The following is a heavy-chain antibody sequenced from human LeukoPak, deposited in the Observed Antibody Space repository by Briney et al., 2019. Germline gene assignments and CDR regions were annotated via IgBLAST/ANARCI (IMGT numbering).Heavy chain of an antibody. CDR3: ARDGYYYDSSGYYGSRADAFDI. Sequence: ASVKVSCKASGYTFTSYGISWVRQAPGQGLEWGGWISAYNGNTNYAQKLQGRVTMTTDTSTSTAYMELRSLRSDDTAVYYCARDGYYYDSSGYYGSRADAFDIWGQGTMVTVSS. CDR1: GYTFTSYG. J-gene: IGHJ3*02. V-gene: IGHV1-18*01. CDR2: ISAYNGNT. D-gene: IGHD3-22*01.